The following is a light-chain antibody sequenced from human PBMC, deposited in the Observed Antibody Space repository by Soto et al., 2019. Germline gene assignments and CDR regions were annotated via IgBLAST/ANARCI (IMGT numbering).Light chain of an antibody. CDR3: QQRYSTPHT. Sequence: IHMTQSPSSLSASLGDRVTITWRASQSISGYVNWYQQKPGKAPKLLISAASSLQSEAPSRFSVNGSGTDFTLTISGLKPEDVATYDGQQRYSTPHTFCQGPRLEI. J-gene: IGKJ5*01. V-gene: IGKV1-39*01. CDR1: QSISGY. CDR2: AAS.